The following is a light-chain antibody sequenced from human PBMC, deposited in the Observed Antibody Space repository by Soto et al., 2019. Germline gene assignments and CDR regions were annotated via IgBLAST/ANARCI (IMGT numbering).Light chain of an antibody. CDR3: SSYTSISTVV. Sequence: QSVLTQPASVSGSPGQSITISCTGPSSDVGGYNFVSWYQQHPGKAPKLMIYEVSNRPSGVSSRFSGYKSGNTASLTISGLQAEDEADYYCSSYTSISTVVFGGGTKLTVL. CDR2: EVS. CDR1: SSDVGGYNF. J-gene: IGLJ2*01. V-gene: IGLV2-14*01.